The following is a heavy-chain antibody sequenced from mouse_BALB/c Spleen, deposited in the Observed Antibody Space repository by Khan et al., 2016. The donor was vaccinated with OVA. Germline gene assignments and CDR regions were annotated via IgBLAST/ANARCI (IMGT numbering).Heavy chain of an antibody. CDR3: ARWFTY. J-gene: IGHJ3*01. V-gene: IGHV3-2*02. Sequence: EVQLQESGPGLVTPSQSLSLTCTVTGYSITSDYAWNWIRQFPGNKLEWMGYISYSGSTPYTPSLKSRISITRDTSKNQFFLQLNSVTTEDTATYYCARWFTYWGQGTLVTVSA. CDR1: GYSITSDYA. CDR2: ISYSGST.